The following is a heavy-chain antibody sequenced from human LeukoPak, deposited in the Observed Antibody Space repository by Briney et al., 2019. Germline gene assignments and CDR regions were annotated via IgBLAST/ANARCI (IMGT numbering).Heavy chain of an antibody. Sequence: SETLSLTCTVSGGSISSYYWSWIRQPAGKGLEWIGRIYTSGSTNYNPSLKSRVTMSVDTSKNQFSLKLSSVTAADTAVYYCARSVEGYCSGGSCYSYYYYMDVWGKGTTVTVSS. CDR2: IYTSGST. V-gene: IGHV4-4*07. CDR3: ARSVEGYCSGGSCYSYYYYMDV. CDR1: GGSISSYY. J-gene: IGHJ6*03. D-gene: IGHD2-15*01.